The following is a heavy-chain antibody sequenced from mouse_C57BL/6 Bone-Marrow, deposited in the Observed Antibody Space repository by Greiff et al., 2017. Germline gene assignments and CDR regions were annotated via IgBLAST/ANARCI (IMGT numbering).Heavy chain of an antibody. CDR3: ARRDWYWYFDV. V-gene: IGHV5-15*01. CDR2: ISNLAYSI. CDR1: GFTFSDYG. D-gene: IGHD4-1*01. Sequence: EVQLVESGGGLVQPGGSLKLSCAASGFTFSDYGMAWVRQAPRKGPEWVAFISNLAYSIYYADTVTGRFTLSRENAKNTLYLEMSSRRSEDTAMYYCARRDWYWYFDVWGTGTTVTVSS. J-gene: IGHJ1*03.